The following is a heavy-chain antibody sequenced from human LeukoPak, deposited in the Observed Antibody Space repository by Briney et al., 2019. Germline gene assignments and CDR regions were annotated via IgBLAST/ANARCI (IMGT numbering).Heavy chain of an antibody. CDR3: ATEGGSNHDAFDI. CDR1: GFTFSSYG. CDR2: IWYDGSNK. J-gene: IGHJ3*02. V-gene: IGHV3-33*01. D-gene: IGHD2-2*01. Sequence: GGSLRLSCAASGFTFSSYGMHWVRQAPGKGLEWVAVIWYDGSNKYYADSVKGRFTISRDNSKNTLYLQMNSLRAEDTAVYYCATEGGSNHDAFDIWGQGTMVTVSS.